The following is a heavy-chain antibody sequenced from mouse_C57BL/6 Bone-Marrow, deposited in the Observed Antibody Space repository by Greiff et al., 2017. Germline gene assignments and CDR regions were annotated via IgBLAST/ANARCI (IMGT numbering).Heavy chain of an antibody. V-gene: IGHV14-4*01. CDR3: TTWYFDV. Sequence: LVQPGAELVRPGASVKLSCTASGFNIKDDYMHWVKQRPEQGLEWIGWIDPENGDTEYATKFQGKATITADTSSNTAYLQLSSLTSEDTAVYYCTTWYFDVWGTGTTVTVSS. CDR2: IDPENGDT. CDR1: GFNIKDDY. J-gene: IGHJ1*03.